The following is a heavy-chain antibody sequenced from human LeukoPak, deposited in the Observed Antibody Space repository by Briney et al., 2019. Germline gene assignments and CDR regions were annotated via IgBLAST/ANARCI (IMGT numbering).Heavy chain of an antibody. CDR2: ITSSSIYT. CDR1: GFTFSSYT. D-gene: IGHD1-26*01. Sequence: PGGSLRLSCAASGFTFSSYTMNWVRQAPGKGLEWVSSITSSSIYTYYADSVKGRFTISRDNAKNSLYLQMDSLGPEDTAVYYCARDPYSGNYGTYYYYYMDVWGKGTTVTISS. J-gene: IGHJ6*03. CDR3: ARDPYSGNYGTYYYYYMDV. V-gene: IGHV3-21*01.